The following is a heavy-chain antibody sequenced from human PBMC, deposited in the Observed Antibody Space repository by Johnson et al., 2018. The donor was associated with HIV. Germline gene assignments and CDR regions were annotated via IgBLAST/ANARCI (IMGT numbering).Heavy chain of an antibody. CDR3: ARDIGSSWSSTHLLASDI. D-gene: IGHD6-13*01. CDR2: IKEDGSEK. Sequence: VQLVESGGGLVQPGGSPRLSCAASGFTFSSYAMSWVRQAPGKGLEWVANIKEDGSEKYYVDSVKGRFTISRDNAKNSLYLQMNSLRAEDTAVYYCARDIGSSWSSTHLLASDIWGQGTMVSVSS. J-gene: IGHJ3*02. V-gene: IGHV3-7*05. CDR1: GFTFSSYA.